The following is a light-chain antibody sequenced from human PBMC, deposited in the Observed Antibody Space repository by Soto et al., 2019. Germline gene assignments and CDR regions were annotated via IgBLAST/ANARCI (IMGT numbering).Light chain of an antibody. Sequence: QSVLTQPPFASGSPGQSVTISCTGTSRDVGGYDYVSWYQHHPGKAPKLMIYEVTKRPSGVPDRFSGSKSGNTASLTVSGLQAEDEADYYCTSYAGSNNLVFGGGTKLTVL. CDR1: SRDVGGYDY. CDR3: TSYAGSNNLV. V-gene: IGLV2-8*01. CDR2: EVT. J-gene: IGLJ3*02.